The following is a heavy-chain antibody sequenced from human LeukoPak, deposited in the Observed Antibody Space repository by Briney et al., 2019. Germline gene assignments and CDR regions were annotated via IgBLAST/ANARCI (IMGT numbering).Heavy chain of an antibody. Sequence: GESLKISCKGSGYSFTSYWIGWVRQMPGKGLELMGIIYPGDSDTRYSPSFQGQVTISADKSISTAYLQWSSLKASDTAMYYCARPSQVIHDAFDIWGQGTMVTVSS. CDR3: ARPSQVIHDAFDI. V-gene: IGHV5-51*01. J-gene: IGHJ3*02. D-gene: IGHD2-21*01. CDR2: IYPGDSDT. CDR1: GYSFTSYW.